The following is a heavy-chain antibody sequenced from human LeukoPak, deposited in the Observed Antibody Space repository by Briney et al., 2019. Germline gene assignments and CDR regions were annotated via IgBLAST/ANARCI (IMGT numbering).Heavy chain of an antibody. V-gene: IGHV3-74*01. CDR1: GFTFSSYW. Sequence: GGSLRLSCAASGFTFSSYWMHWVRQAPGKGLVWVSRINSDGSSTIYADSVKGRFTISRDNAKNTLYLQMSSLRAEDTAVYYCAREFRKSVGWYFDLWGRGTLVTVSS. J-gene: IGHJ2*01. CDR3: AREFRKSVGWYFDL. CDR2: INSDGSST.